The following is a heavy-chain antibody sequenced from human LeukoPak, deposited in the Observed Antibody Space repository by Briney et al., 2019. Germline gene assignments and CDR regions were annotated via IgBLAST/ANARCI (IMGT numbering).Heavy chain of an antibody. J-gene: IGHJ4*02. CDR2: IYPGDSDT. D-gene: IGHD1-14*01. Sequence: GESLKISCKGSGYSFTSYWIGWVRQMPGKGLEWMGIIYPGDSDTRYSPSFQGQVTISADKSISTAYLQWSSLKASDTAMYYCARRPRLGSGATYFDYWGQGALVTVSS. CDR1: GYSFTSYW. V-gene: IGHV5-51*01. CDR3: ARRPRLGSGATYFDY.